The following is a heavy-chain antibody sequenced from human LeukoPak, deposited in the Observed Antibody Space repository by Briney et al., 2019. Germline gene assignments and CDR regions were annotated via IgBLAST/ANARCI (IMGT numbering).Heavy chain of an antibody. V-gene: IGHV3-48*03. CDR3: ARGYSSGPLSDDAFDI. J-gene: IGHJ3*02. CDR1: GFTFSSYE. CDR2: ISSSGSTI. Sequence: GGSLRLSCAASGFTFSSYEMNWVRQAPGKGLEWVSYISSSGSTIYCADSVRGRFTISRDNAKNSLYLQMNSLRAEDTAVYYCARGYSSGPLSDDAFDIWGQGTMVTVSS. D-gene: IGHD6-19*01.